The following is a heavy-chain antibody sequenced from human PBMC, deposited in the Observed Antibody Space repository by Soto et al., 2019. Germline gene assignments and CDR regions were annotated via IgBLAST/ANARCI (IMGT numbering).Heavy chain of an antibody. CDR2: IIPIFGTA. CDR3: ARDLRDIVVVVAATPPTYYYYGMDV. CDR1: GGTFSSYA. D-gene: IGHD2-15*01. Sequence: SVKVSCKASGGTFSSYAISWVRQAPGQGLEWMGGIIPIFGTANYAQKFQGRVTITADKSTSTAYMELSSLRSEDTAVYYCARDLRDIVVVVAATPPTYYYYGMDVWGQGTTVTVSS. J-gene: IGHJ6*02. V-gene: IGHV1-69*06.